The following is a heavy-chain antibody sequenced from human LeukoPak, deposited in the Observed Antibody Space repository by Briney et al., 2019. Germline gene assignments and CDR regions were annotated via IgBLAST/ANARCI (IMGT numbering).Heavy chain of an antibody. CDR3: ARESVFGVFIISGWFDP. CDR1: GGSISSYH. V-gene: IGHV4-4*07. J-gene: IGHJ5*02. Sequence: PSETLSLTCTVSGGSISSYHWGWIRQPAGKGLEWIGRVYTSGSTNYNPSLKSRVTVSVDTSKNQFSLKLSSVTAADTAVYYCARESVFGVFIISGWFDPWGQGTLVTVSS. D-gene: IGHD3-3*01. CDR2: VYTSGST.